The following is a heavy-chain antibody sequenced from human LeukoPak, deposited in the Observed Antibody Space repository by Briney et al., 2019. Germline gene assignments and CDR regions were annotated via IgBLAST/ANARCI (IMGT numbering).Heavy chain of an antibody. V-gene: IGHV3-74*01. J-gene: IGHJ3*02. Sequence: PGGSLRLSCAASGFTFSAYWMHWVRQVPGKGLVWVSRVNSDGGTTNYADSVKGRFTISRDNAKNTLYLQMNSLRAEDTAVYYCARVLLRAAGGFDDAFDIWGQGTMVTVSS. CDR1: GFTFSAYW. CDR3: ARVLLRAAGGFDDAFDI. D-gene: IGHD6-13*01. CDR2: VNSDGGTT.